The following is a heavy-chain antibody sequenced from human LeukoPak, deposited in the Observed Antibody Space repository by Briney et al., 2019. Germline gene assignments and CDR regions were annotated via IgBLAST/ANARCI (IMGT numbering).Heavy chain of an antibody. V-gene: IGHV4-39*07. CDR1: GGSISSSTYY. J-gene: IGHJ4*02. CDR3: ARDQYSSSWYQYYFDY. D-gene: IGHD6-13*01. CDR2: IYYSGST. Sequence: QTSETMSLTCTVSGGSISSSTYYWGWIRQPPGKGLEWIGSIYYSGSTYYNPSLKSRVTISVDTSKNQFSLKLSSVTAADTAVYYCARDQYSSSWYQYYFDYWGQGTLVTVSS.